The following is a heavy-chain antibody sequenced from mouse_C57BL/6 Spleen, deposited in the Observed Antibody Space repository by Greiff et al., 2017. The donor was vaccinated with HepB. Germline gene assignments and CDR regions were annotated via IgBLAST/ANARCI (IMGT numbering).Heavy chain of an antibody. CDR3: ARKYYYGSSYYFDY. D-gene: IGHD1-1*01. CDR2: ISSGSSTI. CDR1: GFTFSDYG. Sequence: EVQLQQSGGGLVKPGGSLKLSCAASGFTFSDYGMHWVRQAPEKGLEWVAYISSGSSTIYYADTVKGRFTISIDNAKNTLFLQMTSLRSEDTAMYYCARKYYYGSSYYFDYWGQGTTLTVSS. V-gene: IGHV5-17*01. J-gene: IGHJ2*01.